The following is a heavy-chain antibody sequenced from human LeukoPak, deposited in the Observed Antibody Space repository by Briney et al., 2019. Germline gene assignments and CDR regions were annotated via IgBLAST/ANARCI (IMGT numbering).Heavy chain of an antibody. CDR1: GFTFSSYG. V-gene: IGHV3-23*01. Sequence: GGSLRLSCAASGFTFSSYGMSWVRQAPGKGLEWVSAISGSGGSTYYADSVKGRFTISRDNSKNTLYLQMNSLRAEDTAVYYCARDPPRGYSYGEDYWGQGTLVTVSS. CDR3: ARDPPRGYSYGEDY. D-gene: IGHD5-18*01. J-gene: IGHJ4*02. CDR2: ISGSGGST.